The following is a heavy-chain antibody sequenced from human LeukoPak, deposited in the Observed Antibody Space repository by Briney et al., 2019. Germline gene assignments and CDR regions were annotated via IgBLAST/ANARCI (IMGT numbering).Heavy chain of an antibody. CDR3: ARFGYYDSSGYSFDY. J-gene: IGHJ4*02. D-gene: IGHD3-22*01. Sequence: SETLSLTCAVSGGSISSGGYSWSWIRQPPGKGLEWIGYIYHSGSTYYNPSLKSQVTISVDRSKNQFSLKLSSVTAADTAVYYCARFGYYDSSGYSFDYWGQGALVTVSS. CDR1: GGSISSGGYS. V-gene: IGHV4-30-2*01. CDR2: IYHSGST.